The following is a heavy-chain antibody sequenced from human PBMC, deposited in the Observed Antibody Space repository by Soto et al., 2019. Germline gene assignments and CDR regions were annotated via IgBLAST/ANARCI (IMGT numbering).Heavy chain of an antibody. CDR3: ARMRELPAAFDI. D-gene: IGHD3-10*01. V-gene: IGHV1-69*01. Sequence: QVQLVQSGAEVKKPGSSVKVSCKASGGTFSSYAISWVRQAPGQGLEWMGGIIPIFGTANYAQKFQGRVTITADESTSKAYMELSSLSSEDTAVYYCARMRELPAAFDIWGQGTMVTVSS. CDR2: IIPIFGTA. CDR1: GGTFSSYA. J-gene: IGHJ3*02.